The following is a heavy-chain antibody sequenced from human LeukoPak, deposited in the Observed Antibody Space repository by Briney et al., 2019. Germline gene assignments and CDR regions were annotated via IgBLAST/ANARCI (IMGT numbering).Heavy chain of an antibody. CDR1: GGTFSSYA. CDR3: AGDLFRRGDY. V-gene: IGHV1-69*13. J-gene: IGHJ4*02. Sequence: ASVKVSCKASGGTFSSYAISWVRQAPGQGLEWMGGIIPIFGTANYAQKFQGRVTITADESTSTAYMELSSLRSEDTAVYYCAGDLFRRGDYWGQGTLVTVSS. CDR2: IIPIFGTA.